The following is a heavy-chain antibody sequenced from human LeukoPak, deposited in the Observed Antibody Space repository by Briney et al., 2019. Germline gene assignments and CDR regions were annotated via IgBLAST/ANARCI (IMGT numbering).Heavy chain of an antibody. Sequence: GGSLRLSCAASGFSVSVNYMGWVRQAPGKGLEWVSVLFVKGRFTISRDNSENTLDLHMHSLRAEDTAVYYCAAKGNGYTGIYLFAHWGQGTLVTVSS. CDR3: AAKGNGYTGIYLFAH. D-gene: IGHD1-26*01. V-gene: IGHV3-66*01. CDR2: L. J-gene: IGHJ4*02. CDR1: GFSVSVNY.